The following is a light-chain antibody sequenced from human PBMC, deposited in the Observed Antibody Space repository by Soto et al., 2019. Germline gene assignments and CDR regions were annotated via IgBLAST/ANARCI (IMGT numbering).Light chain of an antibody. V-gene: IGLV1-40*01. J-gene: IGLJ3*02. CDR1: SSNIGAGYD. Sequence: QSELTQPPSVSGAPGQRVTISCTGSSSNIGAGYDVHWYQQLPGTAPKLLIYGNSNRPSGVPDRFSGSKSGTSASLAITGLLAEDEADYYCQSYDSSLSGSVFGGGTKLTVL. CDR3: QSYDSSLSGSV. CDR2: GNS.